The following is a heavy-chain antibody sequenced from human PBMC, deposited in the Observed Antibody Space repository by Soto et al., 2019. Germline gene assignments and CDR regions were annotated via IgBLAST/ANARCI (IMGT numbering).Heavy chain of an antibody. J-gene: IGHJ6*04. CDR1: GGTFSSYA. Sequence: GASVKVSCKASGGTFSSYAISWVRQAPGQGLEWMRGIIPIIGTANYSQKFQGRVTITRDTSASTAYMELSSLRSEDMAVYYCARDLLSVTTSMDVWGKGTTVTVSS. CDR3: ARDLLSVTTSMDV. D-gene: IGHD4-17*01. CDR2: IIPIIGTA. V-gene: IGHV1-69*05.